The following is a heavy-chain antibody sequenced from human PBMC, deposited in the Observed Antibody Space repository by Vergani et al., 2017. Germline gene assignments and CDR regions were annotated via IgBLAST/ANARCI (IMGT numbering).Heavy chain of an antibody. D-gene: IGHD1-26*01. CDR1: GATFRSNT. V-gene: IGHV1-2*02. CDR3: ARDHQGPTTLDY. CDR2: INPNGDAT. Sequence: QVQLVQSGAEVKKPGSSVKVSCKASGATFRSNTISWVRQVPGQGLEWIGWINPNGDATHYAQNFRGRVTLTRDTSSTTAYMDLASLTSDDTAIYYCARDHQGPTTLDYWGQGSLVTVSS. J-gene: IGHJ4*02.